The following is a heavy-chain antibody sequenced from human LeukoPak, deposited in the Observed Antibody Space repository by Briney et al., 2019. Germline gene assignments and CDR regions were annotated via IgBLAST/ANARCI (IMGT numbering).Heavy chain of an antibody. CDR2: ISYDGSKK. CDR1: GFTFSRYG. J-gene: IGHJ4*02. V-gene: IGHV3-30*03. Sequence: QPGRSLRLSCAASGFTFSRYGMHWVRQAPGKGLEWVAVISYDGSKKYYADSVRGRLTISRDNSKNTLYLQMNSLRAEDTAVYYCARAGRADGDYHYFDYWGQGTLVTVSS. CDR3: ARAGRADGDYHYFDY. D-gene: IGHD4-17*01.